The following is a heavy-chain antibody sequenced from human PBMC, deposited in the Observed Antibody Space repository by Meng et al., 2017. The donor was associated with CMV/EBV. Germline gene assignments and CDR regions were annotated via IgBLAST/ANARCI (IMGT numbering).Heavy chain of an antibody. CDR1: GCSISSGYY. D-gene: IGHD2-21*02. CDR3: ASDKQDTTATFDY. J-gene: IGHJ4*02. V-gene: IGHV4-38-2*02. CDR2: IYHSGST. Sequence: ESLKISCTVSGCSISSGYYWGWIRQPPGKGLEWIGSIYHSGSTYYNPSLKSRVTISVDTSKNQFSLKLSSVTAADTAVYYCASDKQDTTATFDYWGQGTLVTVSS.